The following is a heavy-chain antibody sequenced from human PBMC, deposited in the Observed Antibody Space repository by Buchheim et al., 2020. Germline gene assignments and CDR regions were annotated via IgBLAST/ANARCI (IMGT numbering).Heavy chain of an antibody. Sequence: QVQLVQSGAAVKKPGASVKVSCKASGYTFTNNAIHWVRQAPGQRLEWMGGINVASGNTKYSQKFQGRVTITRDTSASTAYMELSSLRSEDTAVYYCARRWSGTYGMDVWGQGTT. J-gene: IGHJ6*02. V-gene: IGHV1-3*01. D-gene: IGHD3-3*01. CDR1: GYTFTNNA. CDR3: ARRWSGTYGMDV. CDR2: INVASGNT.